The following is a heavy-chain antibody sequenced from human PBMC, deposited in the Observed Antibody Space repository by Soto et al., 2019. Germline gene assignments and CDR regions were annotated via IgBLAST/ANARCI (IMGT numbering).Heavy chain of an antibody. J-gene: IGHJ6*02. Sequence: GGSLRLSCAASGFTFSSYGMHWVRQAPGKGLEWVAVISYGGSNKYYADSVKGRFTISRDNSKNTLYLQMNSLRAEDTAVYYCAKSGRAAADYYYYGMDVWGQGTTVTVS. D-gene: IGHD6-13*01. V-gene: IGHV3-30*18. CDR1: GFTFSSYG. CDR3: AKSGRAAADYYYYGMDV. CDR2: ISYGGSNK.